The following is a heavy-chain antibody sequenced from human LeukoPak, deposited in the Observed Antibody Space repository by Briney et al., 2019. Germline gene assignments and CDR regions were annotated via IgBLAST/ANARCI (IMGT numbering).Heavy chain of an antibody. V-gene: IGHV3-21*01. J-gene: IGHJ4*02. CDR3: ATTRASGYDAFDH. Sequence: GGSLRLSCAASGFTFSDYSMNWVRQAPGKGLEWVSSISRGSSYIDYADSVKGRFTISRDNAKNSLHLQMNSLGAEDTAVYYCATTRASGYDAFDHWGQGALVTVSS. D-gene: IGHD5-12*01. CDR1: GFTFSDYS. CDR2: ISRGSSYI.